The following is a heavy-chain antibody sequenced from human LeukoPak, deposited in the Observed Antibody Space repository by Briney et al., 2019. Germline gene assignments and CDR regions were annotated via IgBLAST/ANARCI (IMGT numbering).Heavy chain of an antibody. CDR3: ARARDCSSTSCYEYFDC. Sequence: SETLSLTCAVYGGSFSGYYWSWIRQPPGKGLEWIGEINHSGSTNYNPSLKSRVTISVDTSKNQFSLKLSSVTAADTAVYYCARARDCSSTSCYEYFDCWGQGTLVTVSS. D-gene: IGHD2-2*01. CDR2: INHSGST. J-gene: IGHJ4*02. V-gene: IGHV4-34*01. CDR1: GGSFSGYY.